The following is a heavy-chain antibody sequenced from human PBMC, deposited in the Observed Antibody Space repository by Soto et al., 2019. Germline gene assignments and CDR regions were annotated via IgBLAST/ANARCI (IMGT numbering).Heavy chain of an antibody. CDR3: AKVFLQYQLLSPFDY. V-gene: IGHV3-23*01. Sequence: GGSLRLSCAASGFTFSSYAMSWVRQAPGKGLEWVSAISGSGGSTYYADSVKGRFTISRDNSKNTLYLQMNSLRAEDTAVYYCAKVFLQYQLLSPFDYWGQGTLVTVSS. CDR1: GFTFSSYA. CDR2: ISGSGGST. J-gene: IGHJ4*02. D-gene: IGHD2-2*01.